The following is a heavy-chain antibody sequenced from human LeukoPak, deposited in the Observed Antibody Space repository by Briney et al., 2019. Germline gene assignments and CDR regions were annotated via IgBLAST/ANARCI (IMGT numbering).Heavy chain of an antibody. Sequence: GGSLRLSCAASGFTFSSYAMSWVRQAPGKGLEWVSAISGSGGGTYYADSVKGRFTISRDNSKNTLYLQMNSLRAEDTAVYYCAKDRRGGSYLDYWGQGTLVTVSS. V-gene: IGHV3-23*01. CDR1: GFTFSSYA. CDR3: AKDRRGGSYLDY. CDR2: ISGSGGGT. D-gene: IGHD1-26*01. J-gene: IGHJ4*02.